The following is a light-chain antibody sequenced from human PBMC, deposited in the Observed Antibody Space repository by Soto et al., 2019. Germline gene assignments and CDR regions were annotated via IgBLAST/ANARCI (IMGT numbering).Light chain of an antibody. J-gene: IGLJ1*01. CDR2: EVS. Sequence: QSVLTQPASVSASPGQSIAISCTGTSSDVGAYDFVSWYQQHPDKAPKLMIYEVSHRPSGVSYRFSGSKSVNTATLTISGLRAEDGANYYCSSYTPGSTGVFETGTRVTAL. CDR3: SSYTPGSTGV. CDR1: SSDVGAYDF. V-gene: IGLV2-14*03.